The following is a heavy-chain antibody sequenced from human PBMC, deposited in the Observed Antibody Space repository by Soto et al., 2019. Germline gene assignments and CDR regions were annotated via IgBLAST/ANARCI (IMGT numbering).Heavy chain of an antibody. J-gene: IGHJ3*02. V-gene: IGHV3-30-3*01. CDR2: ISYDGSNK. Sequence: GGSLRLSCAASGFTFSSYAMHWVRQAPGKGLEWVAVISYDGSNKYYADSVKGRFTISRDNSKNTLYLQMNSLRAEDTAVYYCARDVLRYFDWLLYGAFDIWGQGTMVTVSS. D-gene: IGHD3-9*01. CDR1: GFTFSSYA. CDR3: ARDVLRYFDWLLYGAFDI.